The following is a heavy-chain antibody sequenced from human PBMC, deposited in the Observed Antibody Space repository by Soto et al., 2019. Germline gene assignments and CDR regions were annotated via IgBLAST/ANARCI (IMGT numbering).Heavy chain of an antibody. Sequence: GVSLRLSCAASGFTFDDYTMHWVRQAPGKGLEWVSLISWDGGSTYYADSVKGRFTISRDNSKNSLYLQMNSLRTEDTALYYCAKDRIQLWAAGSGMDVWGQGTTVTVSS. CDR3: AKDRIQLWAAGSGMDV. D-gene: IGHD5-18*01. CDR2: ISWDGGST. J-gene: IGHJ6*02. V-gene: IGHV3-43*01. CDR1: GFTFDDYT.